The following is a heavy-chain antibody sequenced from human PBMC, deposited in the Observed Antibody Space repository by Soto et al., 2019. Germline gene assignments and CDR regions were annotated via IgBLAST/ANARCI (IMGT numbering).Heavy chain of an antibody. Sequence: SLKVSCKASGGTCSSYAISWELQAPGQGLERMRGIIPIFGTANYAQKFQGRVTITADKSTSTAYMELSSLRSEDTAVYYCASGRVVVVITGFDAFDIWGQGTMVTVSS. CDR3: ASGRVVVVITGFDAFDI. D-gene: IGHD3-22*01. CDR1: GGTCSSYA. J-gene: IGHJ3*02. CDR2: IIPIFGTA. V-gene: IGHV1-69*06.